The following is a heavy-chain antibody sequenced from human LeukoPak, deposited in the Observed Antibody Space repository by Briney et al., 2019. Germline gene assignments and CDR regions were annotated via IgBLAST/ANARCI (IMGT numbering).Heavy chain of an antibody. D-gene: IGHD3-22*01. J-gene: IGHJ4*02. Sequence: ASVKVSCKASGYTFTGYYMHWVRQAPGQGLEWMGRINPNSGGTNYAQKFQGRVTMTRDTSISTAYMELRSLRSDDTAVYYCARDPILAYDSSGYYYSRFDYWGQGTLVTVSS. V-gene: IGHV1-2*06. CDR3: ARDPILAYDSSGYYYSRFDY. CDR1: GYTFTGYY. CDR2: INPNSGGT.